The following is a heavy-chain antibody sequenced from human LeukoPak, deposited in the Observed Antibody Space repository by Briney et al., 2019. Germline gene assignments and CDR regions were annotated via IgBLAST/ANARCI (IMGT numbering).Heavy chain of an antibody. CDR3: ASPDVYCSGGSCYSEEYYYYGMDV. Sequence: IPSETLSLTCTVSGYSISSGYYWGWIRQPPGKGLEWIGSIYHSGSTYYNPSLKSRVTISVDTSKNQFSLKLSSVTAADTAVYYCASPDVYCSGGSCYSEEYYYYGMDVWGQGTTVTVSS. V-gene: IGHV4-38-2*02. D-gene: IGHD2-15*01. CDR1: GYSISSGYY. J-gene: IGHJ6*02. CDR2: IYHSGST.